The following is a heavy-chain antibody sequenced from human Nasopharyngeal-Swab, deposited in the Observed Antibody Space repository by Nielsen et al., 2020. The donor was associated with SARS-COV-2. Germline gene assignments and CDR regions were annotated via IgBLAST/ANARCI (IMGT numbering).Heavy chain of an antibody. J-gene: IGHJ4*02. D-gene: IGHD6-19*01. CDR2: ISYTGNP. CDR3: ARRGGIAVAGTGLFDF. CDR1: GGSFSGYY. V-gene: IGHV4-34*01. Sequence: SETLSLTCAVYGGSFSGYYWSWIRQPPGKGLEWIGSISYTGNPYYNPSLKSRVTISVDTSKNQFSLKLSSVTAADTAVYYCARRGGIAVAGTGLFDFWGQGTLVTVSS.